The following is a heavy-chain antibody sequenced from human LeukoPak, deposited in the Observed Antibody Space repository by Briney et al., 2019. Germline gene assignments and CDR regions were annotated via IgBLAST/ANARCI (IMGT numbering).Heavy chain of an antibody. CDR3: ARDDSSGYYYYYYYGMDV. V-gene: IGHV1-69*04. Sequence: GASVKVSCKASGGTFSSYAISWVRQAPGHGLEWMGRIIPILGIANYAQKFQGRVTITADKSTSTAYMELSSLRSEDTAVYYCARDDSSGYYYYYYYGMDVWGQGTTVTVSS. CDR1: GGTFSSYA. CDR2: IIPILGIA. J-gene: IGHJ6*02. D-gene: IGHD3-22*01.